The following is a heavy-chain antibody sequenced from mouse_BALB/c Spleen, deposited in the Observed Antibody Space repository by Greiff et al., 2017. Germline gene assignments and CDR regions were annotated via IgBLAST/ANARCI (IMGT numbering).Heavy chain of an antibody. Sequence: QVQLQQSGAELARPGASVKLSCKASGYTFTDYYINWVKQRTGQGLEWIGEIYPGSGNTYYNEKFKGKATLTADKSSSTAYMQLSSLTSEDSAVYFCARAYYYGSSYRYAMDYWGQGTSVTVSS. D-gene: IGHD1-1*01. V-gene: IGHV1-77*01. J-gene: IGHJ4*01. CDR1: GYTFTDYY. CDR3: ARAYYYGSSYRYAMDY. CDR2: IYPGSGNT.